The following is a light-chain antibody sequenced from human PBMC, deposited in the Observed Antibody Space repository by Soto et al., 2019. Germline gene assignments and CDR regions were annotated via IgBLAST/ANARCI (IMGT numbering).Light chain of an antibody. CDR1: SSDVGGYNY. CDR3: SSYAGSSNV. CDR2: EVN. V-gene: IGLV2-8*01. J-gene: IGLJ1*01. Sequence: SALTQPPSASGSPGQSVATSRTGTSSDVGGYNYVSWYQQHPGKAPKLMIYEVNKRPSGVPDRFSGSKSGNTASLTVSGLQAEDEADYYCSSYAGSSNVFGTGTKVTVL.